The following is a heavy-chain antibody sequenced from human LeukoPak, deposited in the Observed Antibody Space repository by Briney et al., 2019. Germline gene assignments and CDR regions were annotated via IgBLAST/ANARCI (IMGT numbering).Heavy chain of an antibody. CDR1: GFTFSSYA. CDR3: AKDLALAVVWYEDY. J-gene: IGHJ4*02. CDR2: ISGSGGST. V-gene: IGHV3-23*01. D-gene: IGHD4-23*01. Sequence: GGSLRLSCAASGFTFSSYAMSWVRQAPGKGLEWVSAISGSGGSTYYADSVKGRFTISRDNSKNTLYLQMNSLRAEDTAVYYCAKDLALAVVWYEDYWGQGTLVTVSS.